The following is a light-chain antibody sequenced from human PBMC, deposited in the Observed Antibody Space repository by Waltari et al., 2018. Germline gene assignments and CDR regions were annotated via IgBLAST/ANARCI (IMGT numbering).Light chain of an antibody. CDR1: QNIYNW. CDR3: QQYFSAPYT. CDR2: EAS. V-gene: IGKV1-5*03. J-gene: IGKJ2*01. Sequence: DIQMTQSPSILSASIGDRVTITCRASQNIYNWLAWYQQKPGRAPNLLIYEASNLESGVPSRFSGSGSGTEFTLTINSLQAEDVAVYYCQQYFSAPYTFGQGTKLEIK.